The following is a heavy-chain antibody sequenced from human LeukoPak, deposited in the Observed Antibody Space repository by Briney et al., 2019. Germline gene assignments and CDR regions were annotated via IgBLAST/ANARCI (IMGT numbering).Heavy chain of an antibody. J-gene: IGHJ4*02. D-gene: IGHD3-10*01. Sequence: KSGGSLRLSCTASGFTFGDHAMSWFRQAPGKGLEWVGFIRSKAYGGTTEYAASVKGRFTISRDDSKSIAYLQMNSLKTEDTAVYSCIRDWGVLCWGRGTLVTVSS. CDR2: IRSKAYGGTT. CDR3: IRDWGVLC. V-gene: IGHV3-49*05. CDR1: GFTFGDHA.